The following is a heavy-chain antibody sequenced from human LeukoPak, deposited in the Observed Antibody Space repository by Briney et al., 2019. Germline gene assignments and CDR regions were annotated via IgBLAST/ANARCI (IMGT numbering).Heavy chain of an antibody. CDR1: GFTFSSYG. CDR2: IRYDGSNK. D-gene: IGHD2-2*01. J-gene: IGHJ4*02. CDR3: AKLVVVPAAIVRGDY. V-gene: IGHV3-30*02. Sequence: GGSLRLSCAASGFTFSSYGMHWVRQAPDKGLEWVAFIRYDGSNKYYADSVKGRFTISRDNSKNTLYLQMNSLRAEDTAVYYCAKLVVVPAAIVRGDYWGQGTLVTVSS.